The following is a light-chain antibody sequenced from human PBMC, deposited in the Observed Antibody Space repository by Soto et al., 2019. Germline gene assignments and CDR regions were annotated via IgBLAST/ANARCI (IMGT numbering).Light chain of an antibody. CDR2: AAF. Sequence: IQMTQSPSSLSASVGDRVTITCRASQGIDNYLAWYQQKPGKDPKLLIYAAFTLQSGVPSRFSGSASGTDFTLTISSLQPEDVATYYCQKYNIAPFTFGPGTKVDIK. V-gene: IGKV1-27*01. CDR3: QKYNIAPFT. CDR1: QGIDNY. J-gene: IGKJ3*01.